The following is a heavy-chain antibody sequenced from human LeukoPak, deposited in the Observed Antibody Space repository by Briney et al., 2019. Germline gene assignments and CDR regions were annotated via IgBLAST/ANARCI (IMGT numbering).Heavy chain of an antibody. V-gene: IGHV3-23*01. CDR2: ISGSGGST. CDR3: AKDMGDSSGYWIVGDAFDI. D-gene: IGHD3-22*01. CDR1: GFTFSSYA. Sequence: TGGSLRLSCAASGFTFSSYAMSWVRQAPGKGLEWVSAISGSGGSTYYADSVKGRFTISRDNSKNTLYLQMNSLRAEDTAVYYCAKDMGDSSGYWIVGDAFDIWGQGTMVTVSS. J-gene: IGHJ3*02.